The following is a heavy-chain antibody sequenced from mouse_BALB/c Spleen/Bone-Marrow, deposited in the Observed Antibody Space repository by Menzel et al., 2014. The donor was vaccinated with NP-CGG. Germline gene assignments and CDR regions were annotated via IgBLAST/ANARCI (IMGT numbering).Heavy chain of an antibody. CDR2: IYPGDGDT. J-gene: IGHJ4*01. Sequence: VHLVESGAELVRPGSSVKISCKASGYVFSTYWMNWVKRRPGQGLERIGQIYPGDGDTNYNGKFKDKVILTADKSSSTAYMQLSSLTSEDSAVYFCARSGKGAMDYWGQGTSVTVSS. CDR1: GYVFSTYW. CDR3: ARSGKGAMDY. V-gene: IGHV1-80*01. D-gene: IGHD2-1*01.